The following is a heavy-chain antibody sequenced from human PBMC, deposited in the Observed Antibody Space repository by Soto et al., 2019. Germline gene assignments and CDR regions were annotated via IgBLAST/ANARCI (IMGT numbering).Heavy chain of an antibody. V-gene: IGHV1-2*04. J-gene: IGHJ3*02. CDR1: GYTFTGYY. Sequence: ASVKVSCKASGYTFTGYYMHWVRQAPGQGLEWMGWINPNSGGTNYAQKFQGWVTMTRDTSISTAYMELSRLRSDDTAVYYCARDVNCGGDCGAFDIWGQGTIVTVSS. CDR3: ARDVNCGGDCGAFDI. D-gene: IGHD2-21*02. CDR2: INPNSGGT.